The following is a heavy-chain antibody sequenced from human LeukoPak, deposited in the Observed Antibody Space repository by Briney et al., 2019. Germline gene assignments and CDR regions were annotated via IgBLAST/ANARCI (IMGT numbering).Heavy chain of an antibody. CDR3: ARGGDYGDYFEH. CDR2: IDPSGGGT. J-gene: IGHJ4*02. V-gene: IGHV1-46*01. Sequence: ASVKVSCKASGFTLSTYYMHWVRQPPGQGLECMVIIDPSGGGTSYAQEVQGRVTMTSDTSTSTIYMELRSLRSDDTAVYYCARGGDYGDYFEHWGQGTLVTVSS. CDR1: GFTLSTYY. D-gene: IGHD4-17*01.